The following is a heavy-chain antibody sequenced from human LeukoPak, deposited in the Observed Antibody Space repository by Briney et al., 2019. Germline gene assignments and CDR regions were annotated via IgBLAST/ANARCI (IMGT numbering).Heavy chain of an antibody. V-gene: IGHV4-59*01. CDR1: GGSISSYY. Sequence: SGTLSLTCTVSGGSISSYYWSWIRQPPGKGLEWIGYIYYSGSTNYNPSLKSRVTISVDASKNQFSLKLSSVTAADTAVYYCARVGGDPYYYYYYYMDVWGKGTTVTVSS. CDR3: ARVGGDPYYYYYYYMDV. J-gene: IGHJ6*03. CDR2: IYYSGST. D-gene: IGHD4-17*01.